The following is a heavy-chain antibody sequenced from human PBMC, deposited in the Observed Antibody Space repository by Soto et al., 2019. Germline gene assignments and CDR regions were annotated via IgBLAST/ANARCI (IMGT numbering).Heavy chain of an antibody. CDR3: ARVGPSTVYYYYGMDV. D-gene: IGHD3-3*01. J-gene: IGHJ6*02. Sequence: GSLRLSCVASGFSFNRHSISWVRQAPGKGLEWVSSISSSSSYIYYADSVQGRFTISRDNAKNSLWLQMNSLRPEDTAVYYCARVGPSTVYYYYGMDVWGQGTTVTVSS. CDR1: GFSFNRHS. V-gene: IGHV3-21*01. CDR2: ISSSSSYI.